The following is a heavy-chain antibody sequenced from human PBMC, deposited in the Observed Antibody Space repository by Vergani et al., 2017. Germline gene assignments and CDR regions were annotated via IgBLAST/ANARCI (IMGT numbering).Heavy chain of an antibody. V-gene: IGHV4-31*03. D-gene: IGHD5-12*01. Sequence: QVQLQESGPGLVKPSQTLSLTCTVSGGSISSGGYYWSWIRQHPGKGLEWIGCIYYIGNTYYNPSLKSRLTISVDTFKNHFSLKLSSVTAADTAVYYCARVEYSGYDFRGYFDFWGQGTLVTVSS. CDR2: IYYIGNT. J-gene: IGHJ4*02. CDR3: ARVEYSGYDFRGYFDF. CDR1: GGSISSGGYY.